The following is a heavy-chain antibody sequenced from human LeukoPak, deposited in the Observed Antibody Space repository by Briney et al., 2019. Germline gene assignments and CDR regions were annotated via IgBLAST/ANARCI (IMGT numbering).Heavy chain of an antibody. Sequence: ASVKVSCKASGYTFTSYAMHWVRQAPGQRLEWMGWINAGNGNTKYSQKFQGRVTITRDTSASTAYMELSSLRSEDTAVYYCAREQYYYGSGSYYSMFDPWGQGTLVTVSS. CDR1: GYTFTSYA. CDR3: AREQYYYGSGSYYSMFDP. CDR2: INAGNGNT. V-gene: IGHV1-3*01. J-gene: IGHJ5*02. D-gene: IGHD3-10*01.